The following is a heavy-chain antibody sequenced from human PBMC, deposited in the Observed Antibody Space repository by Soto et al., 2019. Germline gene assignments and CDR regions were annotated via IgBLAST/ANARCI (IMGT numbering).Heavy chain of an antibody. V-gene: IGHV3-74*01. CDR2: INSEGDNT. D-gene: IGHD3-22*01. CDR1: GFTFSAYG. J-gene: IGHJ4*02. Sequence: PGGSLRLSCEVSGFTFSAYGMHWVRQAPGKGLVWVSSINSEGDNTDYADSVKGRFIMSRDNAKNTLYLQMNSLRAEDTAVYYCARPRYDGSGTPFDHWGLGTLVTVSS. CDR3: ARPRYDGSGTPFDH.